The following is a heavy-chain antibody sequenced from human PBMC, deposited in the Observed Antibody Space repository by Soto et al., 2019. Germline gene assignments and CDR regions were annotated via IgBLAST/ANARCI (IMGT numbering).Heavy chain of an antibody. CDR1: GFTFSSYD. D-gene: IGHD3-22*01. Sequence: EVQLVESGGGLVQPGGSLRLSCAASGFTFSSYDMQWVRQATGKGLEWVSAIGTASDTYYPGSVKGRFTISRENAKNSLYLQMNSLRAGDTAVYYCARSPPGGYHYYYGMDVWGQGTTVTVSS. CDR3: ARSPPGGYHYYYGMDV. CDR2: IGTASDT. J-gene: IGHJ6*02. V-gene: IGHV3-13*04.